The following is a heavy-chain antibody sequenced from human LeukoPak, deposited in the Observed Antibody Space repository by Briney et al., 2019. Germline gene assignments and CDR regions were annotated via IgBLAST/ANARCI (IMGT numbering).Heavy chain of an antibody. CDR3: ASGGYSYGTFDY. CDR1: GYSISSGYY. Sequence: PSETLSLTCTVSGYSISSGYYWGWIRQPPGKGLEWIGSIYHSGSTYYNPSLKSRVTISVDTSKNQFSLKLSSVTAADTAVYYCASGGYSYGTFDYWGQGTLVTVSS. CDR2: IYHSGST. J-gene: IGHJ4*02. V-gene: IGHV4-38-2*02. D-gene: IGHD5-18*01.